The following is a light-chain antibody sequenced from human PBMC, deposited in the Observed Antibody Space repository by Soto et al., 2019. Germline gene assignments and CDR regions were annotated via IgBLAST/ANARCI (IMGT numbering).Light chain of an antibody. V-gene: IGKV3-11*01. Sequence: EIVLTQSPATLSLSPGERATLSCRASQSVSSYLAWYQQKPGQAPRLLIYDASNRATGIPARFSGSGSGTDFTLTISSLEPEDFAVYYCQQRTNWPPMWTFSQGTKVEIK. CDR1: QSVSSY. CDR2: DAS. CDR3: QQRTNWPPMWT. J-gene: IGKJ1*01.